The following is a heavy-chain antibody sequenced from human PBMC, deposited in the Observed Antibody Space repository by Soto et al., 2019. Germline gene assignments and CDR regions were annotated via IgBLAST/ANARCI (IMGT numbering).Heavy chain of an antibody. Sequence: PGGSLRLSCAASGFTFSSYWMHWVRQAPGKGLVWVSRINSDGSSTSYADSVKGRFTISRDNSKNTLYLQMNSLRAEDTAVYYCAKDRKRGMVVVPAAKDYWGQGTLVTVSS. J-gene: IGHJ4*02. D-gene: IGHD2-2*01. V-gene: IGHV3-74*01. CDR1: GFTFSSYW. CDR2: INSDGSST. CDR3: AKDRKRGMVVVPAAKDY.